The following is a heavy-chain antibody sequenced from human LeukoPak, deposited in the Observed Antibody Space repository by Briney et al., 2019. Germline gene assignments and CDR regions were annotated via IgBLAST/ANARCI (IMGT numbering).Heavy chain of an antibody. CDR3: AKVDTAMVYYFDY. J-gene: IGHJ4*02. Sequence: PGGSLRLSCAASGLAFGHYTMHWVRQAPGKGLEWVSLISWDGGNTYYVDSVKGRFTISRDNAKNSLYLQMNSLRAEDTAVYYCAKVDTAMVYYFDYWGQGTLVTVSS. CDR1: GLAFGHYT. CDR2: ISWDGGNT. D-gene: IGHD5-18*01. V-gene: IGHV3-43*01.